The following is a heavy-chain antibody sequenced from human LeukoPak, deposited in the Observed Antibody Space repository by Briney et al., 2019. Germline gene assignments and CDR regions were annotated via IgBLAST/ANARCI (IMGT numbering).Heavy chain of an antibody. V-gene: IGHV1-2*02. J-gene: IGHJ4*02. CDR2: INPDSGAT. CDR3: ARDVDATAALDY. D-gene: IGHD6-13*01. CDR1: GYTFTAYY. Sequence: GASVKVSCKASGYTFTAYYMHWVRQAPGQGLEWMGWINPDSGATRYAQNFQGRVTMTGGTSITTAYMELSGLRSDDTAAYYCARDVDATAALDYWGPGTLVTVSS.